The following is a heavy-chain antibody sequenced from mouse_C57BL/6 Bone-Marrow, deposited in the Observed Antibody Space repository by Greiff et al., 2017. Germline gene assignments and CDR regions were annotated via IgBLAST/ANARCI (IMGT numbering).Heavy chain of an antibody. CDR2: IDPSDSYT. V-gene: IGHV1-50*01. CDR1: GYTFTSYW. Sequence: QVQLKQPGAELVKPGASVKLSCKASGYTFTSYWMQWVKQRPGQGLEWIGEIDPSDSYTNYNQKFKGKATLTVDTSSSTAYMQLSSLTSEDSAVYYCARPSDFDYWGQGTTLTVSS. CDR3: ARPSDFDY. J-gene: IGHJ2*01.